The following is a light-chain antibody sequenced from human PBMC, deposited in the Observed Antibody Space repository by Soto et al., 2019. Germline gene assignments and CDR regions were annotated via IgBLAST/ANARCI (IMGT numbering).Light chain of an antibody. V-gene: IGKV3-11*01. Sequence: EIVLTQSPATLSLSPGEGATLSCRASQSISSHLAWYQQKPGQAPRLLMYDASNRATGIPARFSGSGSGTDFTLTISSLPPEDFAVYYCQQRPNWPLTFGGGTKVEIK. CDR2: DAS. J-gene: IGKJ4*01. CDR3: QQRPNWPLT. CDR1: QSISSH.